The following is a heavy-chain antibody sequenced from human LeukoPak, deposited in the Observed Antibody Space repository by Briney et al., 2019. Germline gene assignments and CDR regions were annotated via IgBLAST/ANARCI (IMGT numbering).Heavy chain of an antibody. Sequence: KPSETLSLTCTVSGGSISSYYWSWIRQPPGKGLEWIGYIYYSGSTNYNPSLKSRVTISVDTSKNQFSLKLSSVTAADTAVYYCARHASSSPYYFDYWGQGTLVTVSS. D-gene: IGHD6-6*01. CDR1: GGSISSYY. V-gene: IGHV4-59*08. J-gene: IGHJ4*02. CDR2: IYYSGST. CDR3: ARHASSSPYYFDY.